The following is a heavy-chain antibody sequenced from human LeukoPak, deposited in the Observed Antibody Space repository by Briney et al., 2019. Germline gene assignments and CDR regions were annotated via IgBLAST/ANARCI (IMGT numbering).Heavy chain of an antibody. CDR2: ITNGDTTA. J-gene: IGHJ3*02. D-gene: IGHD3-10*01. CDR3: AKDMRLGFGELLGSAFDI. CDR1: GFALSDYY. V-gene: IGHV3-11*01. Sequence: GGSLRLSCAASGFALSDYYMSWIRQAPGKGLEWISFITNGDTTAYYADSVRGRFTISRDNAKNSLYLQMNSLRAEDTALYYCAKDMRLGFGELLGSAFDIWGQGTMVTVSS.